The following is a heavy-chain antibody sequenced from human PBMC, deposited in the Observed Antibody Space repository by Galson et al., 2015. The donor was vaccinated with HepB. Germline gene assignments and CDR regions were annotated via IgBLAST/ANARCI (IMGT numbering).Heavy chain of an antibody. CDR3: ARISLYESGRTPFDY. J-gene: IGHJ4*02. CDR2: ISADNGNA. D-gene: IGHD3-10*01. Sequence: SVKVSCKASGYIFTSFGISWVRQAPGQGLEWMGWISADNGNANYAQKFQDRVTMTTDTSTSTAYMELRSLRSDDTAVYYCARISLYESGRTPFDYWGQGTLVTVSS. CDR1: GYIFTSFG. V-gene: IGHV1-18*01.